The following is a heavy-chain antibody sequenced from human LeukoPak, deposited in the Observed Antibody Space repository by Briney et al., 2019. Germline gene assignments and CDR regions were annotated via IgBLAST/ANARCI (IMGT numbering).Heavy chain of an antibody. J-gene: IGHJ4*02. CDR1: GYTLTELS. CDR3: ARDISGSEGGVFDY. CDR2: FDPEDGET. D-gene: IGHD1-26*01. Sequence: ASVKVSCKVSGYTLTELSMHWVRQAPGKGLEWMGGFDPEDGETIYAQKFQGRVTMTRNTSISTAYMELSSLRSEDTAVYYCARDISGSEGGVFDYWGQGTLVTVSS. V-gene: IGHV1-24*01.